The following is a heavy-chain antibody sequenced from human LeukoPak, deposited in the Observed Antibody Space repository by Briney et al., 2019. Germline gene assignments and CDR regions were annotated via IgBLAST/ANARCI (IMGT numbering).Heavy chain of an antibody. J-gene: IGHJ4*02. Sequence: ASVKVSCKASGYTFTSYDINWLRQATGHGLEWMGWMNPNSGNIGYAQKFQGRVTMTRNTSISTAYMELSSLRSEDTAVYYCATYGSSWYADYWGQGTLVTVSS. CDR2: MNPNSGNI. V-gene: IGHV1-8*01. CDR3: ATYGSSWYADY. D-gene: IGHD6-13*01. CDR1: GYTFTSYD.